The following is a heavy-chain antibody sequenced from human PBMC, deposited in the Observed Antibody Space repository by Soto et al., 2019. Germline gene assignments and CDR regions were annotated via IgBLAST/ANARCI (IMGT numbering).Heavy chain of an antibody. CDR1: GGSISSSTYF. V-gene: IGHV4-39*01. Sequence: QLQLQESGPGLVKASETLSLTCTVSGGSISSSTYFWGWIRQPPGKGLEWIGSIDYSGTTYYNTSFSKRATISVDTSKFQFSLMLTSVTATDTAVYYCAKYGANSGSYSEYFQHWGQGTLVTVFS. CDR3: AKYGANSGSYSEYFQH. J-gene: IGHJ1*01. CDR2: IDYSGTT. D-gene: IGHD1-26*01.